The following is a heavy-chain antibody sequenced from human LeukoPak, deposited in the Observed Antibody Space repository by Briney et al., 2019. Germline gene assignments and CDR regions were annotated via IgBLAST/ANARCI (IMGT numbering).Heavy chain of an antibody. CDR2: ISLYNPKT. D-gene: IGHD6-19*01. V-gene: IGHV1-18*01. J-gene: IGHJ1*01. CDR3: ARLGVAGDPSSAEYFQH. Sequence: GASVKASCKASGYTFTSYAISWVRQAPGQGLDWMGWISLYNPKTNYAQKFQGRVTMTTDTSTSTAYMELRSLRSDDTAVYYCARLGVAGDPSSAEYFQHWGQGTLLTVSS. CDR1: GYTFTSYA.